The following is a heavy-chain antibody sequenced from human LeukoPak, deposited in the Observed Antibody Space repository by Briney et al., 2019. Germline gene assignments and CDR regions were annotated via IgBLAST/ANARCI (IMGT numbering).Heavy chain of an antibody. CDR1: GYTLTSYG. D-gene: IGHD3-16*02. V-gene: IGHV1-18*01. Sequence: GASVKVSCKASGYTLTSYGISWVRQAPGQGLEWMGWISAYNGNTNYAQKLQGRVTMTTDTSTSTAYMELRSLRSDDTAVYYCAREYSYDYVWGSYRTLDYWGQGTLVTVSS. CDR3: AREYSYDYVWGSYRTLDY. CDR2: ISAYNGNT. J-gene: IGHJ4*02.